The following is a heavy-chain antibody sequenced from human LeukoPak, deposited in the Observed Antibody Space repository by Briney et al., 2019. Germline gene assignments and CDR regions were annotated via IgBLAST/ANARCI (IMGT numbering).Heavy chain of an antibody. V-gene: IGHV4-59*01. Sequence: PSETLSLTCTVSGGSISSYYWSWIRQPPGKGLEWIGYIYYSGSTNYNPSLKGRVTISVDTSKNQFSLKLSSVTAADTAVYYCARGLHEVAAFFDYWGQGTLVTVSS. D-gene: IGHD6-19*01. CDR1: GGSISSYY. CDR3: ARGLHEVAAFFDY. CDR2: IYYSGST. J-gene: IGHJ4*02.